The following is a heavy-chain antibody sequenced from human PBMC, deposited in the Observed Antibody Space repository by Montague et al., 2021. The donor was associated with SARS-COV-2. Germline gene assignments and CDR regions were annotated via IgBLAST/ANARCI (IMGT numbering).Heavy chain of an antibody. CDR2: ISYDGSNK. D-gene: IGHD1-26*01. CDR1: GFTFSSYA. Sequence: SLRLSCAASGFTFSSYAMHWVRQAPGKGLEWVAVISYDGSNKYYADSVKGRFTISRDNSKNTLYLQMKSLRAEDTAVYYCARVIGDGMDVWGQGTTVTVSS. V-gene: IGHV3-30-3*01. CDR3: ARVIGDGMDV. J-gene: IGHJ6*02.